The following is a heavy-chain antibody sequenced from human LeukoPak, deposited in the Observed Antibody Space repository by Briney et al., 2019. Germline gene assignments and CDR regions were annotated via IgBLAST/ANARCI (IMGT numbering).Heavy chain of an antibody. Sequence: SVKVSCKASGGTFSSYAISWVRQAPGQGLEWMGGIIPIFGTANYAQKFQGRVTITTDESTSTAYMELSSLRSEDTAVYYCARDFAIAAAGFGYYYMDVWGKGTTVTVSS. CDR2: IIPIFGTA. D-gene: IGHD6-13*01. CDR3: ARDFAIAAAGFGYYYMDV. CDR1: GGTFSSYA. J-gene: IGHJ6*03. V-gene: IGHV1-69*05.